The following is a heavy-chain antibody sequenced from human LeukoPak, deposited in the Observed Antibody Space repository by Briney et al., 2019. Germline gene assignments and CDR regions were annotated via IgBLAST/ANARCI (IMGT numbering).Heavy chain of an antibody. J-gene: IGHJ4*02. CDR2: INPSGGST. D-gene: IGHD4-23*01. Sequence: ASVKVSCKASGYTFTSYYMHWVRQAPGHRLEWMGIINPSGGSTSYAQKFQGRVTMTRDTSTSTVYMELSSLRSEDTAVYYCAREFPNDCGGNSELDYWGQGTLVTVSS. CDR3: AREFPNDCGGNSELDY. V-gene: IGHV1-46*01. CDR1: GYTFTSYY.